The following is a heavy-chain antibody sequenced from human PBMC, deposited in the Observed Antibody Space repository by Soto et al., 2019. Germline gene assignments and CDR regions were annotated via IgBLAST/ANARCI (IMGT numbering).Heavy chain of an antibody. CDR2: IIPIFGTA. V-gene: IGHV1-69*13. J-gene: IGHJ3*02. Sequence: ASVKVSCKASGGTFSSYAISWVRQAPGQGLEWMGGIIPIFGTANYAQKFQGRVTITADESTSTAYMELSSLRSEDTAVYYCAREQQTTSLKGSGAFDIWGQGTMVTVSS. D-gene: IGHD1-7*01. CDR3: AREQQTTSLKGSGAFDI. CDR1: GGTFSSYA.